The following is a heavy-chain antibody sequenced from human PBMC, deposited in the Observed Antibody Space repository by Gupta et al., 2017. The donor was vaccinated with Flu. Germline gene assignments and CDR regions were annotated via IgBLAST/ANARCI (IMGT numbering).Heavy chain of an antibody. V-gene: IGHV3-21*01. Sequence: NRVRQDPGKGLEWVSSISSSSSYIYYADSVKGRFTISRDNAKSSLYLQMNSLRAEDTAVYYCASADPGYCTNGVCWGSEYWGQGTLVTVSS. J-gene: IGHJ4*02. CDR2: ISSSSSYI. D-gene: IGHD2-8*01. CDR3: ASADPGYCTNGVCWGSEY.